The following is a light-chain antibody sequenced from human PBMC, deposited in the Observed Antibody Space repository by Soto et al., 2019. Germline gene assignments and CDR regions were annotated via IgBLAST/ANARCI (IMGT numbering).Light chain of an antibody. V-gene: IGKV3-15*01. CDR3: QRYNNWPLT. CDR2: DSS. J-gene: IGKJ4*01. Sequence: EIVLTQSPAALSVSPGERVTLSCRASQGIDSTLAWYQQKPGQTPRLLIYDSSTRAIGIPARFSGSRSGTEFTLTINGLQSEDFAVYYCQRYNNWPLTFGGGTKVEIK. CDR1: QGIDST.